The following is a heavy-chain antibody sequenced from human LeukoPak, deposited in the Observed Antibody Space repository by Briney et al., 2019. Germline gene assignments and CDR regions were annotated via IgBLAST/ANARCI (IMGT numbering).Heavy chain of an antibody. J-gene: IGHJ4*02. CDR3: ARHYYDISGYYPLYFDY. V-gene: IGHV4-34*01. CDR2: INHSGST. Sequence: PSETLSLTCTVSGVSISNHYWTWIRQSPGKGLEWIGEINHSGSTNYNPSLKSRVTISVDTSKKQFSLNLSSVTAADTAVYYCARHYYDISGYYPLYFDYWGQGTLVTVSS. D-gene: IGHD3-22*01. CDR1: GVSISNHY.